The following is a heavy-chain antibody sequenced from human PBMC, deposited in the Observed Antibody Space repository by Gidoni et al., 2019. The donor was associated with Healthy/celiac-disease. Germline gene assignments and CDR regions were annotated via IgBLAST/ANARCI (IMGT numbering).Heavy chain of an antibody. Sequence: QVQLQQWGAGLLKPSETLSLTCAVYGGSFSGYYWSWIRQPPGKGLEWIGEINHSGSTNYNPSLKSRVTISVDTSKNQFSLKLSSVTAADTAVYYCARFFGRITMVRGVINHDAFDIWGQGTMVTVSS. CDR1: GGSFSGYY. D-gene: IGHD3-10*01. CDR3: ARFFGRITMVRGVINHDAFDI. CDR2: INHSGST. J-gene: IGHJ3*02. V-gene: IGHV4-34*01.